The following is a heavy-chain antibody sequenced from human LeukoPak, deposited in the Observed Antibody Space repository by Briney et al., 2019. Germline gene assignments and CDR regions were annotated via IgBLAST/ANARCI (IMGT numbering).Heavy chain of an antibody. CDR2: INPSGGST. V-gene: IGHV1-46*01. CDR3: ARGRRTYYDILTGYFTY. CDR1: GYTFTSYY. D-gene: IGHD3-9*01. Sequence: ASVKDSCKASGYTFTSYYMHWVRQAPGQGLEWMGIINPSGGSTSYAQKFQGRVTMTRDTSTSTVYMELSSLRSEDTAVYYCARGRRTYYDILTGYFTYWGQGTLVTVSS. J-gene: IGHJ4*02.